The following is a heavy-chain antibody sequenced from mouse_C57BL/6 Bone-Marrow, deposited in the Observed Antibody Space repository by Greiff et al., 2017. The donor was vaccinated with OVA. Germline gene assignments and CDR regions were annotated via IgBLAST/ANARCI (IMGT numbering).Heavy chain of an antibody. Sequence: DVKLVESGAELVRPGASVKLSCTASGFNIKDDYMHWVKQRPEQGLEWIGWIDPENGDTEYASKFQGKATIPADTSSNTAYLQLSSLTSEDTAVYYCIYYYGPWYCDVWGTGTTVTVSS. J-gene: IGHJ1*03. CDR3: IYYYGPWYCDV. D-gene: IGHD1-1*01. CDR2: IDPENGDT. CDR1: GFNIKDDY. V-gene: IGHV14-4*01.